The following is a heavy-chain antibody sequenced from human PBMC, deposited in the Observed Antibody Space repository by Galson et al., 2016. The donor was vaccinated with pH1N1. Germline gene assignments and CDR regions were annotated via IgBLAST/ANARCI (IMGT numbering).Heavy chain of an antibody. CDR1: GFTFSNFN. V-gene: IGHV3-48*04. CDR2: IGSRTCTT. J-gene: IGHJ3*01. Sequence: SLRLSCAASGFTFSNFNINWVRQTPGKGLEWVSWIGSRTCTTYSADSVRGRFTIARDNATNSLYLQVNSLRVEDTAMYYCARDDGTYYRDSRGAFDLWGQGTMVAVSS. D-gene: IGHD3-22*01. CDR3: ARDDGTYYRDSRGAFDL.